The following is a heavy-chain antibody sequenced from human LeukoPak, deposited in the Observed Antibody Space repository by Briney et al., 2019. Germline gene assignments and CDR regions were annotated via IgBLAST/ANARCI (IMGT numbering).Heavy chain of an antibody. V-gene: IGHV3-74*01. CDR1: GFTFNSYY. D-gene: IGHD3-10*01. Sequence: GGSLRLSCAASGFTFNSYYMNWVRQAPGKGLVWVSRINRDGSDTIYADSVKGRFTISRDNAKNTLFLQVNSLRAEDTAVYHCAREDFGVDFWGQGTQVTVSS. CDR2: INRDGSDT. CDR3: AREDFGVDF. J-gene: IGHJ4*02.